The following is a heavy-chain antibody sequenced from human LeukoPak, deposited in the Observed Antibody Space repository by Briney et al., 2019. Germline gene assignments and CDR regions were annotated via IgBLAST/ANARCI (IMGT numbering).Heavy chain of an antibody. CDR3: ARRQQWDFDY. CDR2: ISNSGGST. Sequence: GGSLRLSCAASGFTFNNYAMTWVRQAPGRGLEWVSTISNSGGSTYYADSVKGRFTISRDNAKNSLYLQMNSLRAEDTALYYCARRQQWDFDYWGQGTLVTVSS. J-gene: IGHJ4*02. V-gene: IGHV3-23*01. CDR1: GFTFNNYA. D-gene: IGHD5-18*01.